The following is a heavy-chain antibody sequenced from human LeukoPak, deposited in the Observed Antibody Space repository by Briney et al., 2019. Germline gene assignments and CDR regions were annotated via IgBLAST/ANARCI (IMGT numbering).Heavy chain of an antibody. Sequence: GGSLRLSCAASGFTFSSYAMSWVRQAPGKGLEWVSAISGSGGSTYYADSVKGRFTISRDNSKNTLYLQMNGLRAEDTAVYYCAKQKGLVVTLYYFDYWGQGTLVTVSS. J-gene: IGHJ4*02. CDR3: AKQKGLVVTLYYFDY. CDR1: GFTFSSYA. D-gene: IGHD3-22*01. V-gene: IGHV3-23*01. CDR2: ISGSGGST.